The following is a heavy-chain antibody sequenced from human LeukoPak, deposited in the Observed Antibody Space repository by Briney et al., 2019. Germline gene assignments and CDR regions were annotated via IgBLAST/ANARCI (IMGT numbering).Heavy chain of an antibody. Sequence: PGGSLRLSCAASGFTVSSNYMSWVRQAPGKGLEWVSVIYSGGSTYYADSVKGRFTISRDNSKNTLYLQMNSLRAEDTAIYYCARAAWVYSDYNSGGFFDYWGQGTLVTVSS. D-gene: IGHD5-12*01. V-gene: IGHV3-53*01. CDR3: ARAAWVYSDYNSGGFFDY. CDR1: GFTVSSNY. J-gene: IGHJ4*02. CDR2: IYSGGST.